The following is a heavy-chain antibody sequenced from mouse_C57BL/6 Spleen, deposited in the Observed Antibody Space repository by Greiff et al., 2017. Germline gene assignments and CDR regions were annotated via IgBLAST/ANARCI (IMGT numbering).Heavy chain of an antibody. D-gene: IGHD2-4*01. CDR3: ARYYYDYDGYAMDY. J-gene: IGHJ4*01. CDR1: GYTFTSYW. Sequence: QVQLQQSGAELVKPGASVKMSCKASGYTFTSYWITWVKQRPGQGLEWIGDIYPGSGSTNYNEKFKSKATLTVDTSSSTAYMQLSSLTSEDSAVYYCARYYYDYDGYAMDYWGQGTSVTFAS. V-gene: IGHV1-55*01. CDR2: IYPGSGST.